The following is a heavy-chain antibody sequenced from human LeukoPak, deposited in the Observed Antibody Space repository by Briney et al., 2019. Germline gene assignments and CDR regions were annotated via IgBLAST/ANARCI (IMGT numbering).Heavy chain of an antibody. CDR2: ISGSGGST. D-gene: IGHD3-22*01. J-gene: IGHJ6*02. CDR3: ASTGKRPPLYDSSGPLGMDV. V-gene: IGHV3-23*01. Sequence: SGGSLRLSCAASGFTFSSYAMSWVRQAPGKGLEWVSAISGSGGSTYYADSVKGRFTISRDNSKNTLYLQMNSLRAEDTAVYYCASTGKRPPLYDSSGPLGMDVWGQGTTVTVSS. CDR1: GFTFSSYA.